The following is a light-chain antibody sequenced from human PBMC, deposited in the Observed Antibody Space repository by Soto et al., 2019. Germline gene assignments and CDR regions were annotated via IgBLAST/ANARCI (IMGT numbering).Light chain of an antibody. CDR2: DAS. CDR3: QQRSNWPWT. CDR1: QSVSSY. V-gene: IGKV3-11*01. J-gene: IGKJ1*01. Sequence: EIVMTQSPATLSVSPGERATLSCRASQSVSSYLAWYQQKLGQAPRLLIYDASNRATGIPARFSGSGSGTDFTLTISSLEPEDFAVYYCQQRSNWPWTFGQGTKVEIK.